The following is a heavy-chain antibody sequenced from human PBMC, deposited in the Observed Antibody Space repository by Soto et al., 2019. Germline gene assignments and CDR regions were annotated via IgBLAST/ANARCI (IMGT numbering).Heavy chain of an antibody. J-gene: IGHJ4*02. V-gene: IGHV4-59*01. CDR1: GDSISSYY. Sequence: TSETLSLTCAVSGDSISSYYWSWIRQPPGKGLEWIGYIYYSGSTNYNPSFKSRVTISVDTSKNQFSLKLSSVTAADTAVYYCARVPRGIAAAGSFDYWGQGTLVTVSS. CDR2: IYYSGST. D-gene: IGHD6-13*01. CDR3: ARVPRGIAAAGSFDY.